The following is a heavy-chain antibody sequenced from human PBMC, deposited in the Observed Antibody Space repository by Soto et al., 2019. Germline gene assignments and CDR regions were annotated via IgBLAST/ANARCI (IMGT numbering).Heavy chain of an antibody. J-gene: IGHJ6*02. CDR2: ISYDGSNK. D-gene: IGHD6-13*01. Sequence: QVQLVESGGGVVQPGRSLRLSCAASGFTFSSYGTHWVRQAPGKGLEWVAVISYDGSNKYYADSVKGRFTISRDNSKNTLYLQMNSLRAEDTAVYYCAKDLPGIAAVYYYGMDVWGQGTTVTVSS. CDR1: GFTFSSYG. CDR3: AKDLPGIAAVYYYGMDV. V-gene: IGHV3-30*18.